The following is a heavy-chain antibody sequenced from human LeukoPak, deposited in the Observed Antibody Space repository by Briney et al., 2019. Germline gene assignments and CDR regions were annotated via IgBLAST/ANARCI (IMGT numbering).Heavy chain of an antibody. D-gene: IGHD1-7*01. CDR3: ARDYWWNYDY. V-gene: IGHV3-30-3*01. CDR2: ISKDGSDK. J-gene: IGHJ4*02. Sequence: GGSLRLSCAASGFTFSDYAMHWVRQAPGKGLEWVAVISKDGSDKYYPGSVRGRFTISRDNSKNTIYLQMDSLRAEDAAIYYCARDYWWNYDYWGQGTLVTVSS. CDR1: GFTFSDYA.